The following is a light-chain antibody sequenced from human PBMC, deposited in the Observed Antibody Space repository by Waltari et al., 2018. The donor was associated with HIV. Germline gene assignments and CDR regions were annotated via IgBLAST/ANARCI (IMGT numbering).Light chain of an antibody. J-gene: IGLJ3*02. CDR1: SSNIGIST. V-gene: IGLV1-44*01. CDR3: AAWDDRLNGPV. CDR2: SNN. Sequence: QSVLAQPPSASGTPGQRITISCSGSSSNIGISTLNWYQPLPGTAPKLLIYSNNQRPSGVPDRFSGSKSGTSASLAISGLQSEDEGDYYCAAWDDRLNGPVFGGGTKLTVL.